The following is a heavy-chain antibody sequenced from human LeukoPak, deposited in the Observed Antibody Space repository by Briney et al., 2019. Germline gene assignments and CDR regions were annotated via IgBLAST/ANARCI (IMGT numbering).Heavy chain of an antibody. CDR3: ARVGGDYGADL. D-gene: IGHD4-17*01. J-gene: IGHJ2*01. CDR2: IIPILGIA. Sequence: ASVKVSCKASGGTFSSYAISWVRQAPGQGLEWMGRIIPILGIANYAQKFQGRVTITADKSTSTAYMELSSLRSEDTAVYYCARVGGDYGADLWGRGTLVTVSS. CDR1: GGTFSSYA. V-gene: IGHV1-69*04.